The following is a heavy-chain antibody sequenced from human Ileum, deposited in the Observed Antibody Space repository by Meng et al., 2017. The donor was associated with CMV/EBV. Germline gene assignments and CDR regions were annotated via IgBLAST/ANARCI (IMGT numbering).Heavy chain of an antibody. V-gene: IGHV1-2*02. Sequence: VQLVRAGAEVKRPGTSVRVSCKASRYTFTGNYIHWVRQAPGQGLEWMGWINPNGGTTNYAQMFRGRVTLTRDTSISTAYMELSRLSSDDTAVYFCARSSITTIPNFDYWGQGTLVTVSS. J-gene: IGHJ4*02. CDR3: ARSSITTIPNFDY. CDR2: INPNGGTT. D-gene: IGHD2-21*01. CDR1: RYTFTGNY.